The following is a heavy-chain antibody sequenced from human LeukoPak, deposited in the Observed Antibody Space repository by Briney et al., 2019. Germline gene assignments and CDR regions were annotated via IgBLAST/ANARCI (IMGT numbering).Heavy chain of an antibody. V-gene: IGHV4-39*01. CDR2: IYYSGST. D-gene: IGHD2-2*01. J-gene: IGHJ5*02. CDR1: GGSISSSSYY. Sequence: PSETLSLTCTVSGGSISSSSYYWGWIRQPPGKGLEWIGSIYYSGSTYYNPSLKSRFTISLDTSKNQFSVKLSSVTAADPAVYYCARRTSWPPPPFGQNWFDPWGQGTLVTVSS. CDR3: ARRTSWPPPPFGQNWFDP.